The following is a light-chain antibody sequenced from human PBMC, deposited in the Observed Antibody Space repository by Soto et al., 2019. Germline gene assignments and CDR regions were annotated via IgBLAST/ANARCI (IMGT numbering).Light chain of an antibody. CDR1: QTISSW. CDR2: KAS. CDR3: QQYNSYWYT. V-gene: IGKV1-5*03. J-gene: IGKJ5*01. Sequence: DIQMTQSPSTLSGSVGDRVTITCRASQTISSWLAWYQQKPGKAPKLLIYKASTLKSGVPSRFSGSGSGTEFTLTISSLQPDDFATYYCQQYNSYWYTFGQGTRLEIK.